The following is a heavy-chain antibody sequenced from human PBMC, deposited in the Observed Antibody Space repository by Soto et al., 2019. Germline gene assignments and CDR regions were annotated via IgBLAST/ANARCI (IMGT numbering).Heavy chain of an antibody. CDR3: AKGTTVTPPYYYYYYYMDV. CDR1: GFTFSSYA. CDR2: ISGSGGST. J-gene: IGHJ6*03. Sequence: PGGSLRLSCAASGFTFSSYAMSWVRQAPGKGLEWVSAISGSGGSTYYADSVKGRFTISRDNSKNTLYLQMNSLRAEDTAVYYCAKGTTVTPPYYYYYYYMDVWGKGTTVTVSS. V-gene: IGHV3-23*01. D-gene: IGHD4-4*01.